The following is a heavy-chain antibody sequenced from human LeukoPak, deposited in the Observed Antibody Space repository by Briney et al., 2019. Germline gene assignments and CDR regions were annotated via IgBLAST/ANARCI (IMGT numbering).Heavy chain of an antibody. Sequence: SVKVSSTASGGTFTSYAISWVRQAPGQGLEWMGGIIPIFGTANYAQKFQGRVTITTDESTSTAYMELSSLRSEDTAVYYCARGAEMEWLLRLGGYYYYYMDVWGKGTTVTVSS. CDR2: IIPIFGTA. CDR1: GGTFTSYA. D-gene: IGHD3-3*01. J-gene: IGHJ6*03. CDR3: ARGAEMEWLLRLGGYYYYYMDV. V-gene: IGHV1-69*05.